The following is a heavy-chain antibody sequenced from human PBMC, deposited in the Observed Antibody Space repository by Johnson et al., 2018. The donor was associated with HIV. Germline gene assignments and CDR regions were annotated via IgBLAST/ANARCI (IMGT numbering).Heavy chain of an antibody. CDR2: IQSGGAT. CDR1: GFTFSSYA. CDR3: ARQAKLLNNWNVFGYHAFDI. V-gene: IGHV3-NL1*01. Sequence: QVQLLESGGGVVQPGRSLRLSCAASGFTFSSYAMHWVRQATGKGLEWVSVIQSGGATYYADSVKGRLTISRDNSKNTLYLQMNSLRAEDTAVYYCARQAKLLNNWNVFGYHAFDIWGQGTMVTVSS. D-gene: IGHD1-20*01. J-gene: IGHJ3*02.